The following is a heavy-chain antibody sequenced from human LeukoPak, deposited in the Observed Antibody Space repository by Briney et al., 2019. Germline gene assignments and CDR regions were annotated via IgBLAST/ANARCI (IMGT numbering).Heavy chain of an antibody. CDR3: ARRGAMVRGPAYHFDH. D-gene: IGHD3-10*01. CDR1: GFTFSSYA. V-gene: IGHV3-23*01. CDR2: ISGSGGST. Sequence: GGSLRLSCAASGFTFSSYAMSWVRQAPGKGLEWVSAISGSGGSTYYADSVKGRFTISRDNSKNTLYLQMNSLRAEDTAVYYCARRGAMVRGPAYHFDHWGQGVLVTVSS. J-gene: IGHJ4*02.